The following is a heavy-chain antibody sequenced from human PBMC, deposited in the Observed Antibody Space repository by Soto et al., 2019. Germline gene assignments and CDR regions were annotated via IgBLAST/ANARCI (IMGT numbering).Heavy chain of an antibody. CDR3: ARDRVVATAIRDYYYGMDV. V-gene: IGHV4-31*03. CDR2: IYYSGST. D-gene: IGHD2-21*02. CDR1: GSSISSGGYY. Sequence: SETLSLTCTVSGSSISSGGYYWSWIRQHPGKGLEWIGYIYYSGSTYYNPSLKSRVTISVDTSKNQFSLKLSSVTAADTAVYYCARDRVVATAIRDYYYGMDVWGQGTTVTVSS. J-gene: IGHJ6*02.